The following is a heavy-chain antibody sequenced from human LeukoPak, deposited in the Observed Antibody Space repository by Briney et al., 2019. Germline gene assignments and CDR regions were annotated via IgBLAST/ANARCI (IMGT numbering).Heavy chain of an antibody. CDR2: ISSSSSYI. D-gene: IGHD2-2*01. J-gene: IGHJ6*03. Sequence: GGSLRLSCAASGFTFSSYSMNWVRQAPGKGLEWVSSISSSSSYIHYADSVKGRFTIPRDNAKNSLYLQMNSLRAEDTAVYYCARDCSSTSCSLDYYYYMDVWGKGTTVTISS. CDR1: GFTFSSYS. CDR3: ARDCSSTSCSLDYYYYMDV. V-gene: IGHV3-21*01.